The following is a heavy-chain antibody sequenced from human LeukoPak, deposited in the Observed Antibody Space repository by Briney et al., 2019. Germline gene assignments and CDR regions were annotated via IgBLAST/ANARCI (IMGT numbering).Heavy chain of an antibody. Sequence: SETLSLTCTVSGGSMSSYYWSWIRQPPGKGLEWIGYIHYSGSTKYNPSLKSRVTISVDTSKNQFSLKLSSVTAADTAVYYCARGARAGYNLEPFDYWGQGTLVTVSS. CDR3: ARGARAGYNLEPFDY. CDR2: IHYSGST. V-gene: IGHV4-59*08. J-gene: IGHJ4*02. D-gene: IGHD5-24*01. CDR1: GGSMSSYY.